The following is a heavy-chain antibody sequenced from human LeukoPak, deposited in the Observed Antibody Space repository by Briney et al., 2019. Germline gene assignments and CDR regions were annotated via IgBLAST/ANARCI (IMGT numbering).Heavy chain of an antibody. D-gene: IGHD6-6*01. J-gene: IGHJ3*02. V-gene: IGHV1-46*01. CDR2: INPSGGST. CDR1: GYTFTSYY. CDR3: TIAARPMNDAFDI. Sequence: GASVKVSCKASGYTFTSYYMHWVRQAPGQGLEWMGIINPSGGSTSYAQKFQGRVTMTRDTSTSTVYMELSSLRSEDTAVYYCTIAARPMNDAFDIWGQGTMVTVSS.